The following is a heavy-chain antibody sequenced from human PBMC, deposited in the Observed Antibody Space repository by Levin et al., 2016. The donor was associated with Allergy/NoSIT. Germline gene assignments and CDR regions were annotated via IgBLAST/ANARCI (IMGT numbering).Heavy chain of an antibody. Sequence: VRQMPGKGLEWMGRIDPSDSYTNYSPSFQGHVTISADKSISTAYLQWSSLKASDTAMYYCARLGGVAGTPLDYWGQGTLVTVSS. D-gene: IGHD6-19*01. J-gene: IGHJ4*02. V-gene: IGHV5-10-1*01. CDR3: ARLGGVAGTPLDY. CDR2: IDPSDSYT.